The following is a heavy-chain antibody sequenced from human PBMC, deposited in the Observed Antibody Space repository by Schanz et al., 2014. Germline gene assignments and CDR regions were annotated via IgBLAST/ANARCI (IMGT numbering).Heavy chain of an antibody. Sequence: PGGSLRLSCAASGFIFSSYGLHWVRQAPGKGLEWVAFIWYDGSNKYYADSVKGRFTISRDNSKNTLYLQMNSLRAEDTSVYFCARVRRRIATPSAPSFRNCCYYAMDVWGQGTTVTVSS. CDR2: IWYDGSNK. CDR3: ARVRRRIATPSAPSFRNCCYYAMDV. CDR1: GFIFSSYG. D-gene: IGHD6-25*01. J-gene: IGHJ6*02. V-gene: IGHV3-33*01.